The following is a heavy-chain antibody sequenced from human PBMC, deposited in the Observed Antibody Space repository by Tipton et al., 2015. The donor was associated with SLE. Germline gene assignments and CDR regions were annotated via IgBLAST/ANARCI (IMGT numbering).Heavy chain of an antibody. J-gene: IGHJ6*02. Sequence: QLVQSGAEVKKPGASVKVSCKASGYSFTNYGISWVRQAPGQGLEWMGWISAYNGNTNYAQKVQGRVTMTTDTSTSTAYMELRSLRSDDTAVYYCARDWDDYGDYWASYYGMDVWGQGTTVTVSS. D-gene: IGHD4-17*01. CDR2: ISAYNGNT. CDR1: GYSFTNYG. CDR3: ARDWDDYGDYWASYYGMDV. V-gene: IGHV1-18*01.